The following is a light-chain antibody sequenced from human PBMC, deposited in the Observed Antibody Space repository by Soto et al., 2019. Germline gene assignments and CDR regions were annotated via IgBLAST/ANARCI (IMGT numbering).Light chain of an antibody. Sequence: EIVMTQSPATLSVSPGERATLSCRASQSVSSNLAWYQQKPGQAPRPPIYGASTRATGIPARFSGSGSGTEFTLTISSLQSEDFAVYYCQQYNNWSPWTFGQGTKVEIK. V-gene: IGKV3-15*01. CDR3: QQYNNWSPWT. CDR1: QSVSSN. J-gene: IGKJ1*01. CDR2: GAS.